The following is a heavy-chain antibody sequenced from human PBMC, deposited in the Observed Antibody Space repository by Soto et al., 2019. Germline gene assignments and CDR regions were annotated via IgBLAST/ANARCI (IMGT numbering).Heavy chain of an antibody. V-gene: IGHV3-64*07. CDR1: GFTFSSTY. Sequence: EVQLVESGGGLVQPGGSLRLSCAASGFTFSSTYMQWVRKAPGKGLQYVSAISPSGDTTFYTDSVKGRFTVSRDNSKTMLCLQMGSLRPEDMAVYYWARGNYYVSGLYYVDSCGQGTLLTVSS. J-gene: IGHJ4*02. D-gene: IGHD3-10*01. CDR2: ISPSGDTT. CDR3: ARGNYYVSGLYYVDS.